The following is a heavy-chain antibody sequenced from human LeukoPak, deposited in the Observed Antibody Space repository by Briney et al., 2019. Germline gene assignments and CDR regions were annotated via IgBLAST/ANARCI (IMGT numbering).Heavy chain of an antibody. D-gene: IGHD6-13*01. CDR1: GYTLTRYG. J-gene: IGHJ5*02. CDR3: ARSIAAASGNGCEP. V-gene: IGHV1-18*01. CDR2: ISDYNGNT. Sequence: ASLKVSCKASGYTLTRYGISWVRQTPLQRLEWMGWISDYNGNTNYAQKLQGRVTMTTDTSTSTVYVDLRSLRSDDTGVYFCARSIAAASGNGCEPGRQGTRVTVSS.